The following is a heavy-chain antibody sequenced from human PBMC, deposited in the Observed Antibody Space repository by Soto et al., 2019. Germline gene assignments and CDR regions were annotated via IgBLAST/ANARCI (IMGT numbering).Heavy chain of an antibody. J-gene: IGHJ4*02. Sequence: PSETLSLTCTVSGGSISSGDYYWSWIRQPPGKGLEWIGYIYYSGSTYYNPSLKSRVTISVDTSKNQFSLKLSSVTAADTAVYYCARSGYYYYFDYWAQGTLVAFSS. V-gene: IGHV4-30-4*01. CDR2: IYYSGST. D-gene: IGHD3-22*01. CDR3: ARSGYYYYFDY. CDR1: GGSISSGDYY.